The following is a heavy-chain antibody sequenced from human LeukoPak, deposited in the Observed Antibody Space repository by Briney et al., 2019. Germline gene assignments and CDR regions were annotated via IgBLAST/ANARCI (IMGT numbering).Heavy chain of an antibody. CDR1: GYTFTGYY. CDR3: ARDRYYYDSSGYIDY. CDR2: INPNSGGT. J-gene: IGHJ4*02. Sequence: SVKVSCKASGYTFTGYYMHWVRQAPGQGLEWMGWINPNSGGTNYAQKFQGRVTMTRDTSISTAYMELSRLGSDDTAVYYCARDRYYYDSSGYIDYWGQGTLVTVSS. V-gene: IGHV1-2*02. D-gene: IGHD3-22*01.